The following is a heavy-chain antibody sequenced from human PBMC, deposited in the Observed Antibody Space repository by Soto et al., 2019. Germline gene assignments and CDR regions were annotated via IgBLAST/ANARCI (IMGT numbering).Heavy chain of an antibody. D-gene: IGHD2-2*01. V-gene: IGHV3-74*01. CDR3: AREQYTLNYAGY. Sequence: EVQLVESGGALVQPGGSLRLSCEASGFTFRNYYMHWVRQAPGKGLMWVARIDSNGRSPVYADSVKGRFTISRDNAKNTLFLQMDSLAAEDTAVYYCAREQYTLNYAGYWGQGTQVTVSS. J-gene: IGHJ1*01. CDR2: IDSNGRSP. CDR1: GFTFRNYY.